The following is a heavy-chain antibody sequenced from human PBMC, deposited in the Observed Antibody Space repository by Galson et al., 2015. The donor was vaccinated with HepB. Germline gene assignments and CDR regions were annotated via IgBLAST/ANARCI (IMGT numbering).Heavy chain of an antibody. Sequence: SETLSLTCTVSGGSIGSYYWSWIRQPPGKGLEWIGYIYYSGSTNYNPSLKSRVTISADTSKNQLSLKLSSVTAADTAVYYCARGSSSWGDYMDVWGKGTTVTVSS. D-gene: IGHD6-13*01. CDR3: ARGSSSWGDYMDV. CDR2: IYYSGST. V-gene: IGHV4-59*01. CDR1: GGSIGSYY. J-gene: IGHJ6*03.